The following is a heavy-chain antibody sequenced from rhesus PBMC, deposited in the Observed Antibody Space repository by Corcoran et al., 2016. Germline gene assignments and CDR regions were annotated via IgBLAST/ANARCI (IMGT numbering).Heavy chain of an antibody. J-gene: IGHJ6*01. CDR1: GGSSSSSNW. D-gene: IGHD6-31*01. Sequence: QVQLEESGPVLVEPSETLSLTSAGSGGSSSSSNWWSWLRRTPGQGLEWIVYISGSSCSPSYYPSLKSRVITSTDTSSIHFSLQLSSVTAAATAVYYCARHGGWVGRYGLDSWGPGVVVTVSS. CDR2: ISGSSCSP. V-gene: IGHV4-65*01. CDR3: ARHGGWVGRYGLDS.